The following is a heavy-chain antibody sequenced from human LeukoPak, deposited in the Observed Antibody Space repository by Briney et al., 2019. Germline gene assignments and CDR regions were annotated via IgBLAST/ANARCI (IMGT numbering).Heavy chain of an antibody. CDR3: ARASHRWLQLDY. J-gene: IGHJ4*02. CDR2: ISAYNGNT. D-gene: IGHD5-24*01. CDR1: GYTFTSYG. Sequence: ASVKVSCKASGYTFTSYGISWVRQAPGQGLEWMGWISAYNGNTNFAQKLQGRVTMTTDTSTSTAYMELRSLRSDDTAVYYCARASHRWLQLDYWGQGTLVTVSS. V-gene: IGHV1-18*01.